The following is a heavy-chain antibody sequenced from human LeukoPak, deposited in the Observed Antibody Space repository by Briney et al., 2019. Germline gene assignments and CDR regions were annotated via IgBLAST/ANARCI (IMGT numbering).Heavy chain of an antibody. Sequence: PSETLSLTCTVSGGSISSGSYYRSWIRQPAGKGLEWIGRIYTSGSTNYNPSLKSRVTISVDTSKNQFSLKLSSVTAADTAVYYCARVATVTTALDYWGQGTLVTVSS. CDR2: IYTSGST. J-gene: IGHJ4*02. CDR1: GGSISSGSYY. D-gene: IGHD4-17*01. CDR3: ARVATVTTALDY. V-gene: IGHV4-61*02.